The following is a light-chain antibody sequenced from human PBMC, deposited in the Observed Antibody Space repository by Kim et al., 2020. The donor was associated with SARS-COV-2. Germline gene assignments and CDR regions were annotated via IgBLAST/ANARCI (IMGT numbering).Light chain of an antibody. CDR3: QQYNSYWT. CDR2: KAY. Sequence: DIQMTQSPSTLSASVGDRVTITCRASESIKIWLAWYQQKPGKAPKLLIYKAYSLESGVPSRFSGSGSGTEFTLTISSLQPDDFATYYCQQYNSYWTFGQGTKVDIK. J-gene: IGKJ1*01. V-gene: IGKV1-5*03. CDR1: ESIKIW.